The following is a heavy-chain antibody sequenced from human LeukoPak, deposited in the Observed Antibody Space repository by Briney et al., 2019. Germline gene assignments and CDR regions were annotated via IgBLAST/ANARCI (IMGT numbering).Heavy chain of an antibody. D-gene: IGHD3-9*01. J-gene: IGHJ4*02. V-gene: IGHV3-23*01. CDR3: ARGPDYDILADYFDY. CDR2: IIGGAGST. Sequence: PGGTLRPSCAASGFSFSSHGMSWVRQAPGKGLEWVSGIIGGAGSTYYADSVKGRFTISGDNSKNTLFLQMNSLRPEDTAVYYCARGPDYDILADYFDYWGQGTLVTVSS. CDR1: GFSFSSHG.